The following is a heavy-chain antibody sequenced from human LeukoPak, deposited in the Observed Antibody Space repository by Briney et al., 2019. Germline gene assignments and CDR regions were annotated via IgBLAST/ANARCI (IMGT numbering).Heavy chain of an antibody. D-gene: IGHD3-22*01. CDR3: ARLHYDSSGYYYFDY. J-gene: IGHJ4*02. Sequence: SETLSLTCTVSGGSISSDYWSWIRQPPGKGLEWIGYIYYSGITNYNPSLKSRGTISVDTSKNQFSLKLSSVTAADTAVYYCARLHYDSSGYYYFDYWGQGTLVTVSS. V-gene: IGHV4-59*08. CDR1: GGSISSDY. CDR2: IYYSGIT.